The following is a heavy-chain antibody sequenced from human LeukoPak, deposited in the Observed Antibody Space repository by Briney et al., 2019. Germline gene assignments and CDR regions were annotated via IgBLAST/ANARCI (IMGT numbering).Heavy chain of an antibody. V-gene: IGHV1-69*06. Sequence: SVKVSCKASGYTFTGYYMHWVRQAPGQGLEWMGMIIPIFSTTDYAQNFQGRVTITADKTTSTVYMELSSLISDDTAVYYCASRSTVSEHPDSSGYKEYWGQGTLVTVSS. D-gene: IGHD2-15*01. CDR1: GYTFTGYY. CDR2: IIPIFSTT. CDR3: ASRSTVSEHPDSSGYKEY. J-gene: IGHJ4*02.